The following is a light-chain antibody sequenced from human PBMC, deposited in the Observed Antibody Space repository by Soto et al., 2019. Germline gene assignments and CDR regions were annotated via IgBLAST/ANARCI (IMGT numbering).Light chain of an antibody. J-gene: IGKJ4*01. CDR3: QQYGSSPLT. Sequence: EIVLTQSPGTLSLSPVERATVSCRASQSVGSDYLAWYRQKPGQAPRLLIYGASSRAIGIPDRFSGSGSETDFPLTISRLEPEDFAVYYCQQYGSSPLTFGGGPKVEIK. CDR2: GAS. CDR1: QSVGSDY. V-gene: IGKV3-20*01.